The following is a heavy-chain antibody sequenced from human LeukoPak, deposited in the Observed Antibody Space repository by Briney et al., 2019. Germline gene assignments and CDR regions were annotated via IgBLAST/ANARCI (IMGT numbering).Heavy chain of an antibody. D-gene: IGHD3-10*01. CDR2: ISAYNGNT. V-gene: IGHV1-18*01. CDR1: GYTFTSYG. CDR3: ARGGVYGSGSYVRPWFDP. Sequence: ASVKVSCKASGYTFTSYGISWVRQAPGQGLEWMGWISAYNGNTNYAQKLQGRVTMTTDTSTSTAYMELRSMRSDDTAVYYCARGGVYGSGSYVRPWFDPWGQGTLVTVSS. J-gene: IGHJ5*02.